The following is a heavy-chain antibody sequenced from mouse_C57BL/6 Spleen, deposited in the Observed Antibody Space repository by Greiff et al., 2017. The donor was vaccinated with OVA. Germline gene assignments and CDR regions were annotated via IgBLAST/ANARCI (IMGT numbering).Heavy chain of an antibody. CDR1: GYAFTNYL. Sequence: QVQLQQSGAELVRPGTSVKVSCKASGYAFTNYLIEWVKQRPGQGLEWIGVINPGSGGTNYNEKFKGKATLTADKSSSTAYMQLNSLTSEDSAVYFSARSPGFAYWGQGTLVTVSA. V-gene: IGHV1-54*01. CDR2: INPGSGGT. CDR3: ARSPGFAY. J-gene: IGHJ3*01.